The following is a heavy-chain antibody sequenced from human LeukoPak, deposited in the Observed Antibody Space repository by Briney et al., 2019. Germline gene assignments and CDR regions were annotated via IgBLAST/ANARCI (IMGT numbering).Heavy chain of an antibody. J-gene: IGHJ4*02. V-gene: IGHV3-23*01. CDR3: TTDPSQLPNLRYLFDY. Sequence: GGSLRLSCAASGFTFSSYAMSWVRQAPGKGLEWVSTISGSGGSTYFADSVKGRFTISRDNSKNTLYLQMNSLRAEDTAVYYCTTDPSQLPNLRYLFDYWGQGTLVTVSS. CDR1: GFTFSSYA. CDR2: ISGSGGST. D-gene: IGHD1-7*01.